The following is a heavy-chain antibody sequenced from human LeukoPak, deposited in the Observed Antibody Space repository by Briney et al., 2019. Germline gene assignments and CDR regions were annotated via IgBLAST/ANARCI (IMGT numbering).Heavy chain of an antibody. J-gene: IGHJ4*02. Sequence: GGSLRLSCAASGFTFSSYWMSWVRQAPGKGLEWVANIKQDGSEKYYVDSVKGRFTISRDNAKNSLYLQMNSLRAEDTAVYYCARDSYYDFWSGYYPPGAGVDYWGQGTLVTVSS. CDR1: GFTFSSYW. V-gene: IGHV3-7*01. CDR2: IKQDGSEK. D-gene: IGHD3-3*01. CDR3: ARDSYYDFWSGYYPPGAGVDY.